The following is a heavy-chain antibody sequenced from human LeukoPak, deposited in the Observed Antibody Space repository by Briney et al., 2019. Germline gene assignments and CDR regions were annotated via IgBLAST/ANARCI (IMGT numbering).Heavy chain of an antibody. CDR3: ARAYSYGLYYYYMDV. CDR2: IYHSGST. D-gene: IGHD5-18*01. J-gene: IGHJ6*03. Sequence: SETLSLTCAVSGGSISSSNWWSWVRQPPGKGLEWIGEIYHSGSTYYNPSLKSRVTISVDTSKNQFSLKLSSVTAADTAVYYCARAYSYGLYYYYMDVWGKGTTVTVSS. V-gene: IGHV4-4*02. CDR1: GGSISSSNW.